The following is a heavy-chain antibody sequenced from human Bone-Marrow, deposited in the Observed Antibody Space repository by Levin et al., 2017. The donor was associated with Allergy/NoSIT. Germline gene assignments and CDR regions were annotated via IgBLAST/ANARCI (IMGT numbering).Heavy chain of an antibody. CDR2: IWYDGSNK. CDR3: ARDAVIPDAFDI. CDR1: GFTFSSYG. V-gene: IGHV3-33*01. D-gene: IGHD2-21*01. J-gene: IGHJ3*02. Sequence: GESLKISCAASGFTFSSYGMHWVRQAPGKGLEWVAVIWYDGSNKYYADSVKGRFTISRDNSKNTLYLQMNSLRAEDTAVYYCARDAVIPDAFDIWGQGTMVTVSS.